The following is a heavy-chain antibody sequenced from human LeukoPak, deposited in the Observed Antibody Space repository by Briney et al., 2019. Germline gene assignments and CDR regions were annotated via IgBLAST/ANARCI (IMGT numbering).Heavy chain of an antibody. V-gene: IGHV3-43*02. J-gene: IGHJ6*02. D-gene: IGHD6-13*01. Sequence: GRSLRLSCAASGFTFDDYAMHWVRQAPGKGLEWVSLISGDGGSTYYADSVKGRFTISRDNSKNSLYLQMNSLRTEDTALYYCAKSGAEQQLVSSDYYYYYGMDVWGQGTTVTVSS. CDR1: GFTFDDYA. CDR2: ISGDGGST. CDR3: AKSGAEQQLVSSDYYYYYGMDV.